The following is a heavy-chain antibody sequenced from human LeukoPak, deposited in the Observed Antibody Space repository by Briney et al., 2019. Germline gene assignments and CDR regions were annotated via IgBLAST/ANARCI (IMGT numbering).Heavy chain of an antibody. J-gene: IGHJ4*02. D-gene: IGHD5-24*01. Sequence: SETLSLTCTVPGGSINNYYWSWIRQPPGKGLEWIGYVHYSGTTSYNPSLKSRVTISVGTSKKYFSLMLSSVTAADTSVYYCARGGDGYNYADSWGQGTLVTVSS. CDR2: VHYSGTT. V-gene: IGHV4-59*01. CDR1: GGSINNYY. CDR3: ARGGDGYNYADS.